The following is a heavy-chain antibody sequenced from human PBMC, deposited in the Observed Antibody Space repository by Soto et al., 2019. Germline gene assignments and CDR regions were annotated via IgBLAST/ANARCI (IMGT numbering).Heavy chain of an antibody. D-gene: IGHD1-26*01. CDR1: GFTFSSYA. CDR3: ARRGSGSYYGC. Sequence: EVQLLESGGGLVQPGGSLRLSCAASGFTFSSYAMRWVRQAPGKGLEWVSAISGSGDSTYYADSVKGRFTISRDNSKNTLYLQMNSLRAEDTAIYYCARRGSGSYYGCWGQGTLGTVSS. J-gene: IGHJ4*02. V-gene: IGHV3-23*01. CDR2: ISGSGDST.